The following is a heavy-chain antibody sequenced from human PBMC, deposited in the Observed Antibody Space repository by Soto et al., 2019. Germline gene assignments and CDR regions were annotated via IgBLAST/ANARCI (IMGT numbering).Heavy chain of an antibody. D-gene: IGHD3-22*01. CDR1: GGTFSSYA. CDR2: IIPIFGTA. CDR3: ARDGPTGYDSSGYYLDY. Sequence: GASVKVSCKASGGTFSSYAISWVRQARGQGLEWMGGIIPIFGTANYAQKFQGRVTITADESTSTAYMELNSLRSEDTAVYYCARDGPTGYDSSGYYLDYWGQGILVTVSS. V-gene: IGHV1-69*13. J-gene: IGHJ4*02.